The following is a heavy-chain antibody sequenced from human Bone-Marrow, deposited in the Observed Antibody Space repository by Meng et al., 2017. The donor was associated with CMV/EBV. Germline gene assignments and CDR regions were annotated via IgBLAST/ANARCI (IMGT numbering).Heavy chain of an antibody. V-gene: IGHV3-48*03. CDR1: GFTFSSYE. D-gene: IGHD5-18*01. J-gene: IGHJ4*02. Sequence: GGSLRLSCAASGFTFSSYEMNWVRQAPGKGLEWVSYISSSGSTIYYADSVKGRFTISRDNAKNSLYLQMNSLRAEDTAVYYCAMGGYSYGYYLYYFDYWGQGTLVTVSS. CDR2: ISSSGSTI. CDR3: AMGGYSYGYYLYYFDY.